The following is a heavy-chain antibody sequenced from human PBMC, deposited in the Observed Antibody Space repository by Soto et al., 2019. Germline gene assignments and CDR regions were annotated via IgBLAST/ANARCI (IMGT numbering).Heavy chain of an antibody. V-gene: IGHV1-69*01. J-gene: IGHJ4*02. Sequence: VKVSCKASGYTFTSYAIGWVRQAPGQGLEWMGGIIPIFGTANSAQKFQGRVTITADESTSTAHMELSSLSSDHTAVYYCARAVSDTAMVYYFDYSGQGTLVTVSS. CDR1: GYTFTSYA. CDR2: IIPIFGTA. CDR3: ARAVSDTAMVYYFDY. D-gene: IGHD5-18*01.